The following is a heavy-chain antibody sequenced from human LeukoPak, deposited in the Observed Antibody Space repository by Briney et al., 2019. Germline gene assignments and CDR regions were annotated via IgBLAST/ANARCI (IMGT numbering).Heavy chain of an antibody. CDR2: IGTDVITT. J-gene: IGHJ5*02. D-gene: IGHD6-13*01. Sequence: GGSLRLSCAASGFTFSSYAMSWVRQAPGKGLLWVSHIGTDVITTNYADSVRGRFTISRDNAKNTLYLQMSSLRAEDTAVYYCARGYSTTWYNHFDPWGQGTLVTVSS. V-gene: IGHV3-74*01. CDR3: ARGYSTTWYNHFDP. CDR1: GFTFSSYA.